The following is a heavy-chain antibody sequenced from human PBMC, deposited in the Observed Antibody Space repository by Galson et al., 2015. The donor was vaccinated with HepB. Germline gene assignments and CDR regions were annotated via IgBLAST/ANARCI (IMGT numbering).Heavy chain of an antibody. CDR3: ANVRSRRKGAADY. CDR1: GLTFSSYG. CDR2: ISYDGSNK. D-gene: IGHD3-10*02. Sequence: SLRLSCAASGLTFSSYGTHWVRQAPGKGLEWVAVISYDGSNKYYADSVKGRFTISRDNSKNTLYLQMNRLRAEDTAVYYCANVRSRRKGAADYWGQGTLVTVSS. V-gene: IGHV3-30*18. J-gene: IGHJ4*02.